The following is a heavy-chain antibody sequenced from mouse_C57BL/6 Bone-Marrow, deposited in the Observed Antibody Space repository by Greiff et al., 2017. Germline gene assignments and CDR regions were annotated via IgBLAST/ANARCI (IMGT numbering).Heavy chain of an antibody. CDR2: IYPGSGST. CDR1: GYTFTSYW. CDR3: ARNACSLAWFAY. V-gene: IGHV1-55*01. Sequence: QVQLQQSGAELVKPGASVKMSCKASGYTFTSYWITWVKQRPGQGLEWIGDIYPGSGSTNYNEKFKSKATLTVDTSSSTAYMELSRLTSEDSAVYSCARNACSLAWFAYWGQGTLVTVSA. J-gene: IGHJ3*01.